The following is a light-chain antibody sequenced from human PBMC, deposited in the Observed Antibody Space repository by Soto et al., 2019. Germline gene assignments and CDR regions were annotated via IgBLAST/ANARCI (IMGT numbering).Light chain of an antibody. V-gene: IGKV3-15*01. J-gene: IGKJ1*01. Sequence: IVMTQSPATLSVSPGEGATLSCRAGQSIDSKLAWYQQRPGQAPRLLIYAASTRATGIPARFSGSGSGTEFTLTISGLQSEDFGVYYCQQYKSWRTFGQGTNVEIK. CDR2: AAS. CDR1: QSIDSK. CDR3: QQYKSWRT.